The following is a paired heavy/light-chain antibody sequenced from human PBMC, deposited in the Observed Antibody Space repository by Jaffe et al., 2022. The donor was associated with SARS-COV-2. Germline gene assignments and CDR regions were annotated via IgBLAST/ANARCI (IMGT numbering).Heavy chain of an antibody. D-gene: IGHD6-6*01. V-gene: IGHV4-59*08. CDR1: GGSISSYY. J-gene: IGHJ3*02. CDR3: ARRIATRPVYAFDI. CDR2: VYYTGNT. Sequence: QVQLQESGPGLVKPPETLSLTCTVSGGSISSYYWTWIRQPPGKGLEWIGYVYYTGNTNYDPSLRSRVTISVDTSKNQFSLKLSSVTAADTAVYYCARRIATRPVYAFDIWGQGTMVTVSS.
Light chain of an antibody. CDR2: AAS. CDR1: QGVKND. Sequence: AIQMTQSPSSLSASVGDRVTITCRASQGVKNDLGWYQQKPGKAPKLLIYAASSLQSGVPSRFSGSGSGTDFTLTISSLQPEDFATYYCLQDFSYPLTFGGGTKVEIK. V-gene: IGKV1-6*01. J-gene: IGKJ4*01. CDR3: LQDFSYPLT.